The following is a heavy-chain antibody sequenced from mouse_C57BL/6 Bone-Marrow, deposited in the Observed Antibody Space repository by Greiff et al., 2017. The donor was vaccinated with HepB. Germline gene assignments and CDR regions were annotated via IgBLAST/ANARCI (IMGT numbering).Heavy chain of an antibody. V-gene: IGHV6-3*01. CDR2: IRLKSDNYAT. CDR1: GFTFSNYW. D-gene: IGHD3-2*02. Sequence: EVMLVESGGGLVQPGGSMKLSCVASGFTFSNYWMNWVRQSPEKGLEWVAQIRLKSDNYATHYAESVKGRFTISRDDSKSSVYLQMNNLRAEDTGIYYCTDSYSSGYYYAMDYWGQGTSVTVSS. CDR3: TDSYSSGYYYAMDY. J-gene: IGHJ4*01.